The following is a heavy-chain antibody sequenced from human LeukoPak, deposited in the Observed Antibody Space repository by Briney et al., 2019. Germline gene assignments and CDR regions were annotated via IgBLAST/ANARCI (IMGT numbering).Heavy chain of an antibody. CDR2: INPNSGGT. V-gene: IGHV1-2*02. D-gene: IGHD6-19*01. CDR1: GYTFTDYY. J-gene: IGHJ1*01. CDR3: AREDGIAVAGGYFRH. Sequence: ASVIVSCKASGYTFTDYYIHWLRQAPGQGFEWMGWINPNSGGTNSAQKFQGRVTMTRDTSINTAYMELNRLRSDDTAVYYCAREDGIAVAGGYFRHWGQGTLVTVSS.